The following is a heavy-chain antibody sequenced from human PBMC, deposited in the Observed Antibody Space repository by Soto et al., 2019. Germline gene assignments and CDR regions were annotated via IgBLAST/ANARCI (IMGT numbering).Heavy chain of an antibody. Sequence: GSLRLSCAASGFTFSGSAMHWVRQASGKGLEWVGRIRSKANSYATAYAASVKGRFTISRDDSKNTAYLQMNSLKTEDTAVYYCTRRAGAADYWGQGTLVTVSS. J-gene: IGHJ4*02. CDR3: TRRAGAADY. D-gene: IGHD1-26*01. V-gene: IGHV3-73*01. CDR1: GFTFSGSA. CDR2: IRSKANSYAT.